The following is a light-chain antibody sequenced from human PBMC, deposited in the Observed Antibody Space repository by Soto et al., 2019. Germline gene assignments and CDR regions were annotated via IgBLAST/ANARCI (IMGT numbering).Light chain of an antibody. Sequence: QSVLTQPPSASGTPGQRVSISCSGSRSNIGSSPVNWYQQVPGTAPRLLIYNNGQRPSGVPDRFSGSRSGTSASLAISGLQSEDEAAYYCSAWDDGLKGPVFGGGTKVTVL. J-gene: IGLJ3*02. V-gene: IGLV1-44*01. CDR3: SAWDDGLKGPV. CDR1: RSNIGSSP. CDR2: NNG.